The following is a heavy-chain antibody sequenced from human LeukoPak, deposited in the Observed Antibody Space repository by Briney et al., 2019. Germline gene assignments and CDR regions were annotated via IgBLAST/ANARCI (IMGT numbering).Heavy chain of an antibody. J-gene: IGHJ6*03. D-gene: IGHD2-2*01. V-gene: IGHV1-69*05. CDR3: ARGRGVVVPAAIKHYYYMDV. CDR2: IIPIFGTA. CDR1: GGTFSSYA. Sequence: GASVKVSCKASGGTFSSYAISWVRQAPGQGLEWMGGIIPIFGTANYAQKFQGRVTITTDESTSTAYMELSSLRSEDTAVYYCARGRGVVVPAAIKHYYYMDVWGKGTTVTVSS.